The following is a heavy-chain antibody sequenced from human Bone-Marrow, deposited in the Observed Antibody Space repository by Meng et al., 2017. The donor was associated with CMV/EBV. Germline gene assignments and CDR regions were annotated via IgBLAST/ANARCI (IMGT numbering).Heavy chain of an antibody. CDR1: GFTVSSNY. CDR3: ARVVKGATDY. Sequence: ESLKISCAASGFTVSSNYMSWVRQSPGKGLEWIGSIYYSGSTYYNPSLKSRVTISVDTSKNQFSLKLSSVTAADTAVYYCARVVKGATDYWGHGTLVTVSS. V-gene: IGHV4-39*07. CDR2: IYYSGST. D-gene: IGHD1-26*01. J-gene: IGHJ4*01.